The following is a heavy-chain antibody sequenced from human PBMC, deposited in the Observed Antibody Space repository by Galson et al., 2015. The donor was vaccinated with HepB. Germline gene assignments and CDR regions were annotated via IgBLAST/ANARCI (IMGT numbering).Heavy chain of an antibody. CDR1: GFTFSSYA. J-gene: IGHJ3*02. CDR2: ISYDGSNK. Sequence: SLRLSCAASGFTFSSYAMHWVRQAPGKGLEWVAVISYDGSNKYYADSVKGRFTISRDNSKNTLYLQMNSLRAEDTAVYYCARSRDGYNSHRDAFDIWGQGTMVTVSS. V-gene: IGHV3-30-3*01. CDR3: ARSRDGYNSHRDAFDI. D-gene: IGHD5-24*01.